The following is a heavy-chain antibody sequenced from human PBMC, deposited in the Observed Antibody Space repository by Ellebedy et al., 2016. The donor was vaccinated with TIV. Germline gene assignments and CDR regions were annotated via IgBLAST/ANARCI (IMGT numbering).Heavy chain of an antibody. Sequence: SVKVSCXASGGTFNNYAITWVRQAPGQGLEWMGGIIPIFDTANYAQKFQGRVTITADESTSTVYLELRSLRLEDTAVYYCARDYYGSVGYFDYWGQGTLVTVSS. CDR1: GGTFNNYA. D-gene: IGHD3-10*01. V-gene: IGHV1-69*13. CDR2: IIPIFDTA. J-gene: IGHJ4*02. CDR3: ARDYYGSVGYFDY.